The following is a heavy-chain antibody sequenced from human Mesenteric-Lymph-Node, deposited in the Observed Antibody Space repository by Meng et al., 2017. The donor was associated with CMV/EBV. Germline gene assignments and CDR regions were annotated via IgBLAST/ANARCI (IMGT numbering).Heavy chain of an antibody. D-gene: IGHD1-26*01. CDR1: GFTVSSKY. J-gene: IGHJ4*02. CDR3: AKVDSGSYYPPDY. CDR2: ISSSSSTI. Sequence: GGSLRLSCAASGFTVSSKYMSWVRQAPGKGLEWVSYISSSSSTIYYADSVKGRFTISRDNSKNTLYLQMNSLRAEDTAVYYCAKVDSGSYYPPDYWGQGTLVTVSS. V-gene: IGHV3-48*01.